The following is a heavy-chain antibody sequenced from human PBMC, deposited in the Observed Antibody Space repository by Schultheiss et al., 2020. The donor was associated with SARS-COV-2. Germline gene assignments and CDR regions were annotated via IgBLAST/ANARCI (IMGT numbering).Heavy chain of an antibody. D-gene: IGHD6-19*01. CDR1: GFTFSSYA. CDR2: ISYDGSNK. V-gene: IGHV3-30-3*01. J-gene: IGHJ4*02. CDR3: ARVAGTGDNDY. Sequence: GESLKISCAASGFTFSSYAMHWVRQAPGKGLEWVAVISYDGSNKYYADSVKGRFTISRDNAKNSLYLQMNSLRAEDTAVYYCARVAGTGDNDYWGQGTLVTVSS.